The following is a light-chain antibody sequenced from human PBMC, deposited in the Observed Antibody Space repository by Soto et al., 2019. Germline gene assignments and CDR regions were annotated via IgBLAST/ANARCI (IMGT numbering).Light chain of an antibody. CDR3: QQYDNIILP. J-gene: IGKJ4*01. V-gene: IGKV1-33*01. CDR2: GAS. Sequence: IRLTQSPTSLIASAGDRVTITCQASQYIGNYLNWYQQKSGEAPRLLITGASNLEPGVPVRFSGSGSGADFPFIISDLQPEDVATSFCQQYDNIILPFGGGTKVEI. CDR1: QYIGNY.